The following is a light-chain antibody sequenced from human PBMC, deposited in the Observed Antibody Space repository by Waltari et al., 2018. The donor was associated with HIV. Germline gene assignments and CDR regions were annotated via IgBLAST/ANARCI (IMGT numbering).Light chain of an antibody. Sequence: QSVLTQPPSASGTPGQRVTISCSGSRSNIGRQTANWYQQLPGTDPKLLIYSNDQRPSGVPDRFSGSKSGNSASLAISGLQSEDEAGYYCAAWDVSLNGLVFGGGTKLTVL. CDR1: RSNIGRQT. J-gene: IGLJ2*01. V-gene: IGLV1-44*01. CDR2: SND. CDR3: AAWDVSLNGLV.